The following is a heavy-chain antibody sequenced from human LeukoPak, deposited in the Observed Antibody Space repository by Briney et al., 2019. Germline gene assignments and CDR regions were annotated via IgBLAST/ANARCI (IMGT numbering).Heavy chain of an antibody. V-gene: IGHV4-39*01. J-gene: IGHJ5*02. D-gene: IGHD6-13*01. CDR2: IYYSGST. CDR1: YGSISSSSYY. CDR3: ARLDSSWAYNWFDP. Sequence: PSETLSLTCTVSYGSISSSSYYWGWIRQPPGKGLEWIESIYYSGSTYYNPSLKSRVTISVDTSKNQFSLKLSSVTAADTAVYYCARLDSSWAYNWFDPWGQGTLVTVSS.